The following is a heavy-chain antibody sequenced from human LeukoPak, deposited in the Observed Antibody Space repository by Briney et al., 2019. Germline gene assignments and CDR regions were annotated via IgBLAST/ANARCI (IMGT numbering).Heavy chain of an antibody. Sequence: GGSLRLSCAASGFTFSSQPMHWVRQTPGKGLEWVALISFDGKNKFCGDSVIGRFIISRDNTKNTLFLQMNSLRAEDMGVYYCVRPMTTTRNFEHWGQGTLVTVSS. J-gene: IGHJ4*02. CDR2: ISFDGKNK. CDR1: GFTFSSQP. D-gene: IGHD1-1*01. V-gene: IGHV3-30*03. CDR3: VRPMTTTRNFEH.